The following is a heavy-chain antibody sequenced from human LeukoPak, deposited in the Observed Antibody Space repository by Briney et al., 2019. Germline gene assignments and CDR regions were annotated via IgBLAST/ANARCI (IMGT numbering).Heavy chain of an antibody. D-gene: IGHD6-13*01. CDR1: GFTFSSYS. V-gene: IGHV3-21*01. J-gene: IGHJ6*02. CDR3: ARERSSFFGYGMDV. CDR2: ISSSSSYI. Sequence: PGGSLRLSCAASGFTFSSYSMNWVRQAPGKGLEWVSSISSSSSYIYYADSVKGRFTISGDNAKNSLYLQMNSLRAEDTAVYYCARERSSFFGYGMDVWGQGTTVTVSS.